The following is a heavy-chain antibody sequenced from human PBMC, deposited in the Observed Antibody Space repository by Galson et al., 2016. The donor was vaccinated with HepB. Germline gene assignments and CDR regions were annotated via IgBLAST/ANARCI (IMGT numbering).Heavy chain of an antibody. CDR1: GFIFNTYA. J-gene: IGHJ4*02. Sequence: SLRLSCAASGFIFNTYAMTWVRQAPGKGLEWVSSISGSGAYAWYADSVKGRFTITRDNSRNTVYLQLKSPRGDDTAVYYCAKDRGVGGGSAASTDYWGQGTLVSVSS. CDR2: ISGSGAYA. D-gene: IGHD6-25*01. V-gene: IGHV3-23*01. CDR3: AKDRGVGGGSAASTDY.